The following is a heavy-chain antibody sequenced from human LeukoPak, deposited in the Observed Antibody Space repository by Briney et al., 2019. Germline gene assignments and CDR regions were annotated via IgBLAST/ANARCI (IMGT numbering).Heavy chain of an antibody. D-gene: IGHD2-15*01. V-gene: IGHV4-39*01. CDR2: IYYSGST. CDR3: ARQERVSIVAFDY. CDR1: GASISSSRYF. J-gene: IGHJ4*02. Sequence: SETLSLTRTVSGASISSSRYFWGWIRQPPGKGPEWIGNIYYSGSTSYYPSLKSRVTMSVDTSKNQFSLKLISVTAADTAVYYCARQERVSIVAFDYWGQGTLVTVSS.